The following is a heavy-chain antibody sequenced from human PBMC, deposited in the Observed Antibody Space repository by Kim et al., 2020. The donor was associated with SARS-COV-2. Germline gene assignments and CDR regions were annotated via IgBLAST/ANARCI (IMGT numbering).Heavy chain of an antibody. CDR1: GYTFTSYA. CDR2: INTNTGNP. J-gene: IGHJ6*02. V-gene: IGHV7-4-1*02. CDR3: ARDWRNTIFGGVITTHYGMDV. Sequence: ASVKVSCKASGYTFTSYAMNWVRQAPGQGLEWMGWINTNTGNPTYAQGFTGRFVFSLDTSVSTAYLQISSLKAEDTAVYYCARDWRNTIFGGVITTHYGMDVWGQGTTVTVSS. D-gene: IGHD3-3*01.